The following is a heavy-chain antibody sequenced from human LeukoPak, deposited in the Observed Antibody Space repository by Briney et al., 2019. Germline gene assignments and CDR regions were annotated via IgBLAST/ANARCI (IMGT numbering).Heavy chain of an antibody. CDR2: ISSSGSTI. CDR1: GFIFSNYW. J-gene: IGHJ3*02. CDR3: ARRRWLQGAFDI. V-gene: IGHV3-11*01. Sequence: PGGSLRLSCAASGFIFSNYWMAWVRQAPGKGLEWVSYISSSGSTIYYADSVKGRFTISRDNAKNSLYLQMNSLRAEDTAVYYCARRRWLQGAFDIWGQGTMVTVSS. D-gene: IGHD5-24*01.